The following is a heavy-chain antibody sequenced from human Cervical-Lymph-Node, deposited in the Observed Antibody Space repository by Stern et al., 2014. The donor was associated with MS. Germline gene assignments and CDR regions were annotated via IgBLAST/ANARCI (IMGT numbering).Heavy chain of an antibody. CDR3: AREEDYMLENCGMDV. Sequence: VQLVESGAEVKKPGASVKVSCKASGYTFTSYGISWVRQAPGQGLEWMGWISAYNGNPNYAQKLQGRVTMTTDTSTSTAYMELRSLRSDDTAVYYCAREEDYMLENCGMDVWGQGTTVTVSS. J-gene: IGHJ6*02. V-gene: IGHV1-18*01. CDR2: ISAYNGNP. D-gene: IGHD3-16*01. CDR1: GYTFTSYG.